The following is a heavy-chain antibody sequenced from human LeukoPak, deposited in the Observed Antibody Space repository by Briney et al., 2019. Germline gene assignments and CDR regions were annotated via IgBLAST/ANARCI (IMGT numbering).Heavy chain of an antibody. CDR2: ISDNGGRT. J-gene: IGHJ4*02. Sequence: GGSLRLSCAASGFTFSGYAMSWARQAPGKGMEWVSTISDNGGRTCYADSVKGRFTISRDNSKNTLFLQMNSLRAEDAAVYYCATDREGDPSAYYLVGGQGTLITVSS. CDR1: GFTFSGYA. CDR3: ATDREGDPSAYYLV. V-gene: IGHV3-23*01. D-gene: IGHD3-22*01.